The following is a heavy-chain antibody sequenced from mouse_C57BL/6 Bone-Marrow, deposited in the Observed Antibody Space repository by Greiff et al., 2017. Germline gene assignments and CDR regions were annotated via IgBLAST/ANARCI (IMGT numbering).Heavy chain of an antibody. CDR1: GFTFSSYA. J-gene: IGHJ4*01. Sequence: EVMLVESGAGLVKPGGSLKLSCAASGFTFSSYAMSWVRQTPEKRLEWVAYISSGGDYIYYADTVKGRFTISRDNARNTLYLQMSSLNAEDTAMYYGARDRRITAGVAGMDYWGQGTSVTVSA. CDR3: ARDRRITAGVAGMDY. D-gene: IGHD1-1*01. CDR2: ISSGGDYI. V-gene: IGHV5S21*01.